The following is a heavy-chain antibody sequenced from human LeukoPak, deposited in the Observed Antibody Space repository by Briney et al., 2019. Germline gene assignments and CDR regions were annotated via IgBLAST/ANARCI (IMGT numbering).Heavy chain of an antibody. V-gene: IGHV3-48*01. D-gene: IGHD3-22*01. CDR2: ISSSSSTI. CDR1: GFTFSSYS. J-gene: IGHJ3*01. Sequence: TGGSLRLSCAASGFTFSSYSMNWVRQAPGKGLEWVSYISSSSSTIYYADSVKGRFTVSRDNAKNSLYLQMNSLRAEDTAVYYCAGVWYYYDSSGYKGEAFVFWGQGKMVTVSS. CDR3: AGVWYYYDSSGYKGEAFVF.